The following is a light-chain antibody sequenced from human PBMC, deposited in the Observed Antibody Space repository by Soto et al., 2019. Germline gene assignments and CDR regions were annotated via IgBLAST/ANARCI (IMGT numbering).Light chain of an antibody. CDR3: QQYNDWPPYT. CDR1: QSVSSN. J-gene: IGKJ2*01. Sequence: EIVMTQSPATLSVSPGERATLSCRASQSVSSNLAWYQQIPGQSPRLLIYGASTSATGIPAGVSGSGSGTEFTLTISSLQSEDFAVYYCQQYNDWPPYTFGHGNKLEIK. CDR2: GAS. V-gene: IGKV3-15*01.